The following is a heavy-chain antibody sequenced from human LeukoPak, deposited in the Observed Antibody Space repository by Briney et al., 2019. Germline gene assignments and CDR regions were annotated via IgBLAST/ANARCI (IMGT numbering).Heavy chain of an antibody. CDR3: ARIGPGPYAFDI. D-gene: IGHD1-14*01. V-gene: IGHV3-21*01. J-gene: IGHJ3*02. CDR2: ISSSSSYI. CDR1: GFTFSSYS. Sequence: GGSLRLSCAASGFTFSSYSMNWVRQAPGKGLEWVSSISSSSSYIYYADSVKGRFTISRDNAKNSLYLQMNSLRAEDTAVYYCARIGPGPYAFDIWGQGTMVTVSS.